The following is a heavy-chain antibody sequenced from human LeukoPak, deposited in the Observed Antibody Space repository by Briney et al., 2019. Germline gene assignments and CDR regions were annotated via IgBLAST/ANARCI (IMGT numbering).Heavy chain of an antibody. CDR1: GGSISSYY. V-gene: IGHV4-59*01. J-gene: IGHJ2*01. CDR2: IYYSGST. CDR3: ARQREGYFDL. Sequence: SETLSLTCTVSGGSISSYYWSWIRQPPGKGLEWIGYIYYSGSTNYNPSLKSRVTISVDTSKNQFSLKLSSVTAADTAVYYCARQREGYFDLWGRGTLVTVSS.